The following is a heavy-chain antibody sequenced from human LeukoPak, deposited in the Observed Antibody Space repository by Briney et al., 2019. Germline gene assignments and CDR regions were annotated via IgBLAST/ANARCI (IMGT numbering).Heavy chain of an antibody. CDR1: GFTFNRYS. CDR2: ISSSSSYI. V-gene: IGHV3-21*04. J-gene: IGHJ4*02. CDR3: AKESLRVVPSATFDY. Sequence: GGSPRLSCAASGFTFNRYSMNWVRQAPGKGLEWVSSISSSSSYIYYADSVKGRFTISRDNAKNSLSLQMHSLRAEDTAVYYCAKESLRVVPSATFDYWGQGTLVTVSS. D-gene: IGHD2-2*01.